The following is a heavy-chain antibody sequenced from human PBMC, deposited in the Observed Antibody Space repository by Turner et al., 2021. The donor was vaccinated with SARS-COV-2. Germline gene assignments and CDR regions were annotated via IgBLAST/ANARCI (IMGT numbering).Heavy chain of an antibody. V-gene: IGHV3-33*01. CDR3: ARDRSITVTTIGIDY. D-gene: IGHD4-17*01. Sequence: QVQLVESGGGVVQPGRSLRLSCAASGFTFSSYGMHWVRQAPGKGLEWVAVIWYDGSNKYYADSVKGRFTISRDNSKNTLYLQMNSLRAEDTAVYYCARDRSITVTTIGIDYWGQGTLVTVSS. J-gene: IGHJ4*02. CDR2: IWYDGSNK. CDR1: GFTFSSYG.